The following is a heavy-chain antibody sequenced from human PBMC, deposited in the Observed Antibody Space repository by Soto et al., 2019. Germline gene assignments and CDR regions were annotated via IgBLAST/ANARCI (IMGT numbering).Heavy chain of an antibody. D-gene: IGHD6-6*01. CDR3: ARRPDEYSSSKPHGEEADGFDP. J-gene: IGHJ5*02. CDR1: GYTFTSYG. CDR2: ISAYNGNT. Sequence: QVQLVQSGAEVKKPGASVKVSCKASGYTFTSYGISWVRQAPGQGLEWMGWISAYNGNTNYAQKLQGRVTMTTDTATSTAYMELRRQRSDDTAVYYCARRPDEYSSSKPHGEEADGFDPWGQGTLVTVSS. V-gene: IGHV1-18*01.